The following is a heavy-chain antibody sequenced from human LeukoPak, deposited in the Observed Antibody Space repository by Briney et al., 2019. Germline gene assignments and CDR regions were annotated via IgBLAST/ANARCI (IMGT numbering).Heavy chain of an antibody. J-gene: IGHJ5*02. D-gene: IGHD3-10*01. Sequence: PSETLSLTCTASGGSISSSSYYWGWVRQPPGKGLEWMGSSYYSGSTYYNPSLKSRVTISVDTSKNQFSLKLSSVTAADTAVYYCARGPRQLWFGNWFDPWGQGTLVTVSS. V-gene: IGHV4-39*01. CDR2: SYYSGST. CDR3: ARGPRQLWFGNWFDP. CDR1: GGSISSSSYY.